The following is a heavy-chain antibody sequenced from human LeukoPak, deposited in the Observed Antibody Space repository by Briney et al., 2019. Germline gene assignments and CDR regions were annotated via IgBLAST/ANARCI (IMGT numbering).Heavy chain of an antibody. Sequence: PTETLSLTCTVSGGSISSHYWSWIRQPPGKGLEWIGYIYYSGSTNYNPSLKSRVTISVDTSKNQFSLKLSSVTAADTAVYYCARALDTGAAFDIWGQGTMVT. CDR1: GGSISSHY. J-gene: IGHJ3*02. D-gene: IGHD5-18*01. CDR3: ARALDTGAAFDI. CDR2: IYYSGST. V-gene: IGHV4-59*11.